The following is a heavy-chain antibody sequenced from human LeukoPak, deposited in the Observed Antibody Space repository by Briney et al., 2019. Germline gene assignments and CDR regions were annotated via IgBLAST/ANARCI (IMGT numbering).Heavy chain of an antibody. CDR1: GFPFSSYS. CDR3: ARVSFADGGYFDY. J-gene: IGHJ4*02. D-gene: IGHD2-15*01. V-gene: IGHV3-21*01. Sequence: GGSLRLSCAASGFPFSSYSMNWVRQAPGKGLEWVSSISGTGRYIYYTDSMKGRFTTSRDNPKNSLYLQMDSLRAEDTAVYYCARVSFADGGYFDYWGRGTLVTVSS. CDR2: ISGTGRYI.